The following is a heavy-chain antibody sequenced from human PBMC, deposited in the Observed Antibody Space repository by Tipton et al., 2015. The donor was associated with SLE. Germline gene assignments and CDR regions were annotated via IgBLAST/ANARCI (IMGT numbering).Heavy chain of an antibody. J-gene: IGHJ3*02. CDR2: IYPGDSDT. CDR3: ARQGLGGYTTPDAFDI. D-gene: IGHD3-22*01. Sequence: VQLVQSGAEVKKPGESLKISCKGSEYTFTNFWIGWVRRMPGKGRGWMGIIYPGDSDTRYSPSFQGQVTISADKSISTAYLQWSSLKASDTAMYYCARQGLGGYTTPDAFDIWGQGTLVTVSS. V-gene: IGHV5-51*01. CDR1: EYTFTNFW.